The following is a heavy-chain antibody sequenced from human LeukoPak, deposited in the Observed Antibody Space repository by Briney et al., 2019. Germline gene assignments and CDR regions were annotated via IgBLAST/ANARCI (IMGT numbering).Heavy chain of an antibody. V-gene: IGHV3-23*01. J-gene: IGHJ4*02. CDR1: GFTFSSYA. CDR2: ISGSGGST. D-gene: IGHD3-10*01. Sequence: PGGSLRLSCAASGFTFSSYAMSWVRQAPGKGLEWVSAISGSGGSTYYADSVKGRVTISRDTSKNTPYLQMNRLRAEDTAVYYCATESGGFDYWGQGTLVTVSS. CDR3: ATESGGFDY.